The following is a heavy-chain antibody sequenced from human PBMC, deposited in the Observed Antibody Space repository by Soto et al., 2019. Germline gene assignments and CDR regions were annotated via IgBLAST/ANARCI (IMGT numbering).Heavy chain of an antibody. D-gene: IGHD1-1*01. Sequence: QVQLVESGGGVVQPGRSLRLSCAASGFTFSSYGMHWVRQAPGKGLEWVAVIWYDGSNKYYADSVKGRFTISRDNSKNALYLQMNSLRAEDTAVYYCARGSIPGGIDYWGQGTLVTVSS. CDR2: IWYDGSNK. CDR3: ARGSIPGGIDY. V-gene: IGHV3-33*01. J-gene: IGHJ4*02. CDR1: GFTFSSYG.